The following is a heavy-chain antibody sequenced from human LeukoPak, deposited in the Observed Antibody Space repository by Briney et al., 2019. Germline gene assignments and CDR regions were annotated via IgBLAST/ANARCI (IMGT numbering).Heavy chain of an antibody. V-gene: IGHV4-59*12. CDR3: ARVYYYYYYMDV. Sequence: SETLSLTCTVSGGSISNYYWSWIRQPPGKGLEWIGYIYSSGSTDYNPSLKSRVTISVDTSKNQLSLELRSVTAADTAVYYCARVYYYYYYMDVWGKGTTVTVSS. CDR2: IYSSGST. CDR1: GGSISNYY. J-gene: IGHJ6*03.